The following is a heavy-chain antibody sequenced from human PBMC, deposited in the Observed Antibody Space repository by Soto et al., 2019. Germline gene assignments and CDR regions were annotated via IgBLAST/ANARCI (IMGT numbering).Heavy chain of an antibody. CDR1: GFTFDDYG. Sequence: EVQLVESGGGLVQPGRSLRLSCAASGFTFDDYGMHWVRQAPGKGLEWVSGITWNSGSAAYADSVKGRFTISRDNAKKSLYLQMNSLRPDDTAFYYCAKDSGFRGIAFVGDHWGQGTLVTVSP. V-gene: IGHV3-9*01. D-gene: IGHD3-10*01. J-gene: IGHJ4*02. CDR3: AKDSGFRGIAFVGDH. CDR2: ITWNSGSA.